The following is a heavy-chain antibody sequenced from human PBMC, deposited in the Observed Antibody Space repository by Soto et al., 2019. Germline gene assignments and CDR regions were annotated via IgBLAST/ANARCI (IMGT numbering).Heavy chain of an antibody. Sequence: ASVKVSSKASGYTFTGYYMHWVRQAPGQGLEWMGWINPNSGGTNYAQKFQGWVTMTRDTSISTAYMELSRLRSDDTAVYYCARALPHSNCIDYWGQGTLVTVSP. J-gene: IGHJ4*02. D-gene: IGHD7-27*01. CDR2: INPNSGGT. V-gene: IGHV1-2*04. CDR3: ARALPHSNCIDY. CDR1: GYTFTGYY.